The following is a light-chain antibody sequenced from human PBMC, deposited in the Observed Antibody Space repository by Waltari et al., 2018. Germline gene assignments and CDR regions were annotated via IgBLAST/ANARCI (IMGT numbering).Light chain of an antibody. Sequence: QSALTQPPSASGSPGQSVTISCTGTSSDVGGYNFVSWYQHHPGKAPRLIIYEVSGRPSGVPDRVSGSKSGNTASLTVSGLQAEDEADSYCSSYVANNNPVFGGGTKLTVL. V-gene: IGLV2-8*01. J-gene: IGLJ2*01. CDR3: SSYVANNNPV. CDR2: EVS. CDR1: SSDVGGYNF.